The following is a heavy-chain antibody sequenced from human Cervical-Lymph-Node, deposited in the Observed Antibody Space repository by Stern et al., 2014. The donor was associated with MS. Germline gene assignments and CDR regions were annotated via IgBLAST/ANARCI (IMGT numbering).Heavy chain of an antibody. CDR2: IHYSGTT. Sequence: QVQLQESGPGLVKPSETLSLNCTVSSGSIGSSFYYWGWIRQPPGKGLEWIASIHYSGTTYYNPSLRSRVTISADLSTNQFSLKLNSGTAADTAVFYCARHLRAFDYWGPGTLVTVSS. J-gene: IGHJ4*02. CDR1: SGSIGSSFYY. CDR3: ARHLRAFDY. V-gene: IGHV4-39*01.